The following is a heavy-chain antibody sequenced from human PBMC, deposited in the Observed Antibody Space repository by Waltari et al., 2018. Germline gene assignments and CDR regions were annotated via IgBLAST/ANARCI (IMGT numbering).Heavy chain of an antibody. CDR1: GGSFSGYY. V-gene: IGHV4-34*01. D-gene: IGHD3-3*01. CDR2: INHSGAT. CDR3: AIAERYYDFWSGYRPGNDY. Sequence: QVQLQQWGAGLLKPSETLSLTCAVYGGSFSGYYWSWIRQPPGKGLEWIGEINHSGATNYNPSLKSRVTVSVDTSKNQFSLKRSSGTAADTAGYYGAIAERYYDFWSGYRPGNDYWGQGTLVTVSS. J-gene: IGHJ4*02.